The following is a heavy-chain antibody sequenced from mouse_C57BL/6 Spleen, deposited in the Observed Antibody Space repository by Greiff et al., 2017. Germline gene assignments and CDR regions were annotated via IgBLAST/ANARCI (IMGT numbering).Heavy chain of an antibody. J-gene: IGHJ4*01. CDR3: TSMVTTAVDY. CDR2: IRLKSDNYAT. D-gene: IGHD2-2*01. CDR1: GFTFSNYW. V-gene: IGHV6-3*01. Sequence: EVMLVEPGGGLVQPGGSMKLSCVASGFTFSNYWMNWVRQSPEKGLEWVAQIRLKSDNYATNYAESVKGRFTISRDDSKSSIYLQMNNLRAEDTGIYYYTSMVTTAVDYRGQGASVTVSS.